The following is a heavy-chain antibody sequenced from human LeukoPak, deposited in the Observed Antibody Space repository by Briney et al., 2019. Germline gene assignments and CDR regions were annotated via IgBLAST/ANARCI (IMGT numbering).Heavy chain of an antibody. J-gene: IGHJ4*02. Sequence: GGSLRLSRAAPGFTFYAFGMTWVRQAPGKGLEWVCAIRGDAGSTGYADSVKGRFTISRDNAKNSLYLQMNSLRVEDTALYYCARVWAWGSGNYFDNWGQGTLVTVSS. CDR1: GFTFYAFG. D-gene: IGHD7-27*01. CDR3: ARVWAWGSGNYFDN. V-gene: IGHV3-20*04. CDR2: IRGDAGST.